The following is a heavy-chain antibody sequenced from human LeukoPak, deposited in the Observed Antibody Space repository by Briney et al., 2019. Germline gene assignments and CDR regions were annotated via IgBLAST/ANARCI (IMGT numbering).Heavy chain of an antibody. D-gene: IGHD3-22*01. J-gene: IGHJ4*02. CDR1: AFTFSNYA. CDR2: ISGSGAST. V-gene: IGHV3-23*01. Sequence: AGGSLRLSCAASAFTFSNYAMSWVRQAPGKGLEWVSAISGSGASTYSADSVKGRFTISRDKSQNTLYLQMNSLRAEDTAVYYCAKGSSAYVMYYFDNWGQGTLVTVSS. CDR3: AKGSSAYVMYYFDN.